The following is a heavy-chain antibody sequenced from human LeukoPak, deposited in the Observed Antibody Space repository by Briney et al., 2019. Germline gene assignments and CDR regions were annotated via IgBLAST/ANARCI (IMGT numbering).Heavy chain of an antibody. D-gene: IGHD5-18*01. CDR3: AKDSASYGRFDY. J-gene: IGHJ4*02. CDR1: GFTFTNYA. CDR2: ISGSGSST. Sequence: PGGSLRLSCAASGFTFTNYAMSWVRQAPGKGLEWVSVISGSGSSTYYADSVKGRFTISRDDSKNTLYLQMNSLRAKDTAVYFCAKDSASYGRFDYWGQGTLVTVSS. V-gene: IGHV3-23*01.